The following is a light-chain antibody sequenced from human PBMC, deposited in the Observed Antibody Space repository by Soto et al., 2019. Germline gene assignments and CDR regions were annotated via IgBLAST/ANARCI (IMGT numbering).Light chain of an antibody. V-gene: IGKV3-20*01. CDR1: QSVSSNS. CDR3: QQYGALPWT. J-gene: IGKJ1*01. Sequence: EIVLKQSPGTLSLSPGERATLSCRASQSVSSNSLAWYQQIHGQAPRLLISGASSRATAIPDRFSGSGSGSDFTLTISSLEPEDFAVYFCQQYGALPWTFGQGTRVDIK. CDR2: GAS.